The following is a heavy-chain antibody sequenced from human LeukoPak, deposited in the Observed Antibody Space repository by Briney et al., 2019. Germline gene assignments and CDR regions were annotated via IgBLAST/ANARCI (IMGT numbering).Heavy chain of an antibody. CDR3: ARGPYPIGYCSSTSCFYGMDV. J-gene: IGHJ6*02. D-gene: IGHD2-2*01. Sequence: ASVKVSCKASGYTFTGYYMHWVRQAPGQGLEWMGWINPNSGGTNYAQKFQGRVTMTRDTSISTAYMELSRLRSDDTAVYYCARGPYPIGYCSSTSCFYGMDVWAQGTTVTVSS. V-gene: IGHV1-2*02. CDR2: INPNSGGT. CDR1: GYTFTGYY.